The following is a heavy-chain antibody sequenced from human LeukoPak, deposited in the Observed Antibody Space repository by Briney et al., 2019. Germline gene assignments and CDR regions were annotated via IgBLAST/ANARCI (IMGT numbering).Heavy chain of an antibody. V-gene: IGHV3-30*18. CDR2: ISYDGSNK. D-gene: IGHD5-12*01. CDR3: AKDRGYSHGFEY. J-gene: IGHJ4*02. Sequence: PGRSLRLSCAASGFTFSSYGMHWVRQAPGKGLEWVAVISYDGSNKYYADSVKGRFTISRDNSKNTLYLQMNSLRAEDTAVYYCAKDRGYSHGFEYWGQGTLVTVSS. CDR1: GFTFSSYG.